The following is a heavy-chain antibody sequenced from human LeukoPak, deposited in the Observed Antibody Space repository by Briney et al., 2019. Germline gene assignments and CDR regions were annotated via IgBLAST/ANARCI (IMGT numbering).Heavy chain of an antibody. D-gene: IGHD6-6*01. Sequence: SVKVSCKASGYTFTSYGISWVRQAPGQGLEWMGGIIPIFGTANYAQKFQGRVTITTDESTSTVYMELSSLRSEDTAVYYCASCAVGSSSGYYFDYWGQGTLVTVSS. V-gene: IGHV1-69*05. J-gene: IGHJ4*02. CDR2: IIPIFGTA. CDR1: GYTFTSYG. CDR3: ASCAVGSSSGYYFDY.